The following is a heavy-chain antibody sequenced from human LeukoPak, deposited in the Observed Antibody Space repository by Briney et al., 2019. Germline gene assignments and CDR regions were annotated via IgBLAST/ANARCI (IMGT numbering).Heavy chain of an antibody. V-gene: IGHV3-30*18. Sequence: LTGRSLSLSCAASGFTFSSYGMHWVRQAPGKGLEWVATIPYDGSNKFYADSLKGRFTISRDNSKNTLYLQMNSLRVEDTAVYYCAKRLIDAAGRAFDIWGQGTMVTVFS. J-gene: IGHJ3*02. CDR2: IPYDGSNK. CDR3: AKRLIDAAGRAFDI. D-gene: IGHD2-8*01. CDR1: GFTFSSYG.